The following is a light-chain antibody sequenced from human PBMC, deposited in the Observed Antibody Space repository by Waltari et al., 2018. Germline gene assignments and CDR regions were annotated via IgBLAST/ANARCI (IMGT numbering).Light chain of an antibody. V-gene: IGLV3-1*01. CDR1: KLGDKH. J-gene: IGLJ2*01. CDR2: QDT. CDR3: QAWGSSSVV. Sequence: SYELTQPPSVSVSAGQTASITCSGDKLGDKHVFWYQQKPGQSPVLLIYQDTKRPSGIPERFSGSNSGNTATLTISGTQAVDEADYYCQAWGSSSVVFGGGTKLTVL.